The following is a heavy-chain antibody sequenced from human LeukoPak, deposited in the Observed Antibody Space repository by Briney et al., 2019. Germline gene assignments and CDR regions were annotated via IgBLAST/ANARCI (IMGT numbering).Heavy chain of an antibody. CDR3: AGREIPGGIVVVPAAKAHPYWFDP. CDR1: GGSFSGYY. CDR2: INHSGST. J-gene: IGHJ5*02. Sequence: SETLSLTCAVYGGSFSGYYWSWIRQPPGKGLGWIGEINHSGSTNYNPSLKSRVTISVDTSKNQFSLKLSSVTAADTAVYYCAGREIPGGIVVVPAAKAHPYWFDPWGQGTLVTVSS. D-gene: IGHD2-2*01. V-gene: IGHV4-34*01.